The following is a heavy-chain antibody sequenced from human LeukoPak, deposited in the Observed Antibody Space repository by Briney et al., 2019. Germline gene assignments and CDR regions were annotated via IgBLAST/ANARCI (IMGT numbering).Heavy chain of an antibody. V-gene: IGHV3-30*18. J-gene: IGHJ3*01. CDR2: ITYDGATT. Sequence: GGSLRLSCVASGFTFGHNGMHWVRQAPGKGLEWLTVITYDGATTNYVDTVKGRFTISRDNSENTVYLQMNSLRVEDTAVYYRAKDRGTITMTQDVWGQGIMITVSS. CDR3: AKDRGTITMTQDV. D-gene: IGHD3-22*01. CDR1: GFTFGHNG.